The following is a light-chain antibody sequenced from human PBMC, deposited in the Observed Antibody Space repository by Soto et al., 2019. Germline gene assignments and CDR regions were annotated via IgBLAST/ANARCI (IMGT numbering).Light chain of an antibody. CDR1: SSDVGGYNY. J-gene: IGLJ2*01. V-gene: IGLV2-14*03. CDR3: TSGTGSSSVV. CDR2: DVT. Sequence: QSVLTQPASVSGSPGQSITISYTGTSSDVGGYNYVSWYQQHPGKAPKLLIYDVTSRPSRVSSRFSGSKSGNTASLTISGLQAEDEADYYCTSGTGSSSVVFGGGTKLTVL.